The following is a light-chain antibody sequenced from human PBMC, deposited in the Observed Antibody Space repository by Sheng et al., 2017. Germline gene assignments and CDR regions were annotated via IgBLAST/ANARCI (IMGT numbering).Light chain of an antibody. CDR2: DGI. J-gene: IGLJ3*02. CDR1: SSDVGGYNF. CDR3: ISYTTRKTWV. Sequence: QSALTQPASVSGSPGQSITIPCTGSSSDVGGYNFVSWYQHIPDKAPKLIIYDGINRPSGVPNRFSASKSGDTASLTISGLQAEDEADYYCISYTTRKTWVFGGGTKLTVL. V-gene: IGLV2-14*03.